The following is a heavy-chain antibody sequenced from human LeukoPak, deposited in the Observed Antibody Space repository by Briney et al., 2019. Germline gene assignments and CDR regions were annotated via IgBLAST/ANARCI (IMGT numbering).Heavy chain of an antibody. D-gene: IGHD5-18*01. J-gene: IGHJ4*02. CDR1: GFTFSSYA. V-gene: IGHV3-23*01. CDR2: ISGSGGST. Sequence: GGSLRLSCAASGFTFSSYAMSWVRQAPGKGLEWVSAISGSGGSTYYADSVQGRFTISRDNSKNTLYLQMNSLRAEDTAVYYCAKDRGYSYGISEYWGQGTLVTVSS. CDR3: AKDRGYSYGISEY.